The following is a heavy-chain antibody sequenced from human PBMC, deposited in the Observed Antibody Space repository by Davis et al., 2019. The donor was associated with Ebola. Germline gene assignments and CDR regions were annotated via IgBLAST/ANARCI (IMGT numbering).Heavy chain of an antibody. V-gene: IGHV3-23*01. D-gene: IGHD3-3*01. J-gene: IGHJ4*02. CDR1: GFTFSSYA. CDR3: AKDVGGEGKRGITIFGVIY. CDR2: ISGSGGST. Sequence: PGGSLRPSCAASGFTFSSYAMSWVRQAPGKGLEWVSAISGSGGSTYYADSVKGRFTISRDNSKNTLYLQMNSLRAEDTAVYYCAKDVGGEGKRGITIFGVIYWGQGTLVTVSS.